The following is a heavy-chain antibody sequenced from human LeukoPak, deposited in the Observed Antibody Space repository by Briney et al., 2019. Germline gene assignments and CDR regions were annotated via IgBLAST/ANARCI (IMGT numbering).Heavy chain of an antibody. Sequence: PGGSLRLSCAVSGFTFSTYTMTWVRQAPGKGLEWVSYISSSSSSRYYADSVKGRFTIARDNAKNSLYLQMNSLRAEDTAVYYCAIYSNSRVAFDIWGQGTMVTVSS. CDR2: ISSSSSSR. CDR1: GFTFSTYT. V-gene: IGHV3-48*01. J-gene: IGHJ3*02. D-gene: IGHD2/OR15-2a*01. CDR3: AIYSNSRVAFDI.